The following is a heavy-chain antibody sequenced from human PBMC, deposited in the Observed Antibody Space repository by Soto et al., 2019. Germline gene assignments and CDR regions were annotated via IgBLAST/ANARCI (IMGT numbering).Heavy chain of an antibody. V-gene: IGHV4-4*02. CDR3: ARWGGYYDSSGSKLGYCMYV. D-gene: IGHD3-22*01. Sequence: PSETLPLTCAVSGGSISSSNWWSWVRQPPGKGLEWIGEIYHSGSTNYNPSLKCRVTISVDKSKNQFSLKLSSVTAADTAVSYFARWGGYYDSSGSKLGYCMYVWRQGTTVTVSS. J-gene: IGHJ6*02. CDR2: IYHSGST. CDR1: GGSISSSNW.